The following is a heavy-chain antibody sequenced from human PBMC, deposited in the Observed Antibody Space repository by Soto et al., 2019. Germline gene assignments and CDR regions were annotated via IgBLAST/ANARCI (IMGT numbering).Heavy chain of an antibody. V-gene: IGHV1-2*04. Sequence: ASVKVSCKASGYTFTGYYMHWVRQAPGQGLEWMGWINPNSGGTNYAQKFQGWVTMTRDTSISTAYMELSRPRSDDTAVYYCARAGPNAMIVVATSMEFDYWGQGTLVTVSS. D-gene: IGHD3-22*01. J-gene: IGHJ4*02. CDR2: INPNSGGT. CDR3: ARAGPNAMIVVATSMEFDY. CDR1: GYTFTGYY.